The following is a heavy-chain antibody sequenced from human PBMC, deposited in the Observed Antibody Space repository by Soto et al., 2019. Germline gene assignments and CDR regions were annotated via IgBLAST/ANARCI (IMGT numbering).Heavy chain of an antibody. CDR1: GGTFSSYA. CDR2: IVPIFGTA. Sequence: SVKVSCKASGGTFSSYAISWVRQAPGQGLEWMGGIVPIFGTANYAQKFQGRVTITADESTSTAYMELSSLRSEDTAVYYCARGRGAAADYFDFWRQGTLVTVSS. D-gene: IGHD6-13*01. J-gene: IGHJ4*02. CDR3: ARGRGAAADYFDF. V-gene: IGHV1-69*13.